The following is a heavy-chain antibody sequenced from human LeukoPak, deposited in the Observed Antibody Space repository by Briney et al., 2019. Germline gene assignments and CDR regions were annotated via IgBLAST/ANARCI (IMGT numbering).Heavy chain of an antibody. CDR2: ISGSGGST. Sequence: GGSLRLSCAASGFTFSSYAMSWVRQAPGKGLEWVSAISGSGGSTYYADSVKGRFTISRDNSENTLYLQMNSLRAEDTAVYYCAKAAPYYYDSSGYYSYWGQGTLVTVSS. V-gene: IGHV3-23*01. D-gene: IGHD3-22*01. J-gene: IGHJ4*02. CDR3: AKAAPYYYDSSGYYSY. CDR1: GFTFSSYA.